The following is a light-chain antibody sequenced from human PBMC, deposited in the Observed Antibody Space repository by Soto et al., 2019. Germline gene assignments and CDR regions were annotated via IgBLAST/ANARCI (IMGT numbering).Light chain of an antibody. CDR2: EVS. J-gene: IGLJ3*02. Sequence: QSALTQPPSASGSPGRSVTISCSGTRSDVGDYNSVSWYQQHPGKAPKLMIYEVSKRPPGVPDRFSGSKSGNAASLTVSGLQAEDEADYYCCSYAGSNIWVFGGGTQLTVL. CDR3: CSYAGSNIWV. V-gene: IGLV2-8*01. CDR1: RSDVGDYNS.